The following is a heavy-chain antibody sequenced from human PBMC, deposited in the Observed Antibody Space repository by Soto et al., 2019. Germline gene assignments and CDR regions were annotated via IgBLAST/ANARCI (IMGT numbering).Heavy chain of an antibody. V-gene: IGHV4-59*01. D-gene: IGHD6-19*01. CDR2: IYYSVST. CDR1: GGSISRYY. CDR3: ARAEGPPPQYSSGWYPFDY. Sequence: QVQLQESGPGLVKPSETLSLTCTVSGGSISRYYWSWIRQPPGKGLEWIGYIYYSVSTNYNPSLKSRVTISVDTSKNQFSLRLTSVTAADTAVYYCARAEGPPPQYSSGWYPFDYWGQGTLVTVSS. J-gene: IGHJ4*02.